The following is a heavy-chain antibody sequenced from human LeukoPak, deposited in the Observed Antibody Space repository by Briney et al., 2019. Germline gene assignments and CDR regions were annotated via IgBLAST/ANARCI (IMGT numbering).Heavy chain of an antibody. D-gene: IGHD2-2*02. CDR3: ARYKDCNSTSCYTRGRIYYFDY. V-gene: IGHV4-34*01. CDR2: INHSGST. J-gene: IGHJ4*02. CDR1: GGSFSGYY. Sequence: SENLSLTCAVCGGSFSGYYWSWIRPPPGKGLEWLGEINHSGSTNYNQSLNSGVTISVDTSKNQFSLMLSSVTAADTAVYYCARYKDCNSTSCYTRGRIYYFDYWGQGTLVTVSS.